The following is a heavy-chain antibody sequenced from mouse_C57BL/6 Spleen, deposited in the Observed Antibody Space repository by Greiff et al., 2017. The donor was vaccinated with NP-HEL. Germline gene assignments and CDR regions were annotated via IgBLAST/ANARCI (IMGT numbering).Heavy chain of an antibody. CDR2: ISDGGSYT. J-gene: IGHJ1*03. CDR1: GFTFSSYA. Sequence: EVKVVESGGGLVKPGGSLKLSCAASGFTFSSYAMSWVRQTPEKRLEWVATISDGGSYTYYPDNVKGRFTISRDNAKNNLYLQMSHLKSEDTAMYYCARAFYYGSSPAVWGTGTTVTVSS. V-gene: IGHV5-4*03. D-gene: IGHD1-1*01. CDR3: ARAFYYGSSPAV.